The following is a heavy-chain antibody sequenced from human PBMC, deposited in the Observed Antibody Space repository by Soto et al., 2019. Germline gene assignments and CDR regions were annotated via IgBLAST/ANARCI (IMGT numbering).Heavy chain of an antibody. Sequence: PSQTLSLTCAIFGDRVSSNSAAWHWIRQSPSRGLEWLGRTYYRSKWYKDYALSMKSRIMIDPDTPKNQVSLQMTSVTPEDTALYYCVRVGEFSTGWYDYWGQGTVVTVSS. CDR1: GDRVSSNSAA. V-gene: IGHV6-1*01. CDR2: TYYRSKWYK. D-gene: IGHD6-19*01. J-gene: IGHJ4*02. CDR3: VRVGEFSTGWYDY.